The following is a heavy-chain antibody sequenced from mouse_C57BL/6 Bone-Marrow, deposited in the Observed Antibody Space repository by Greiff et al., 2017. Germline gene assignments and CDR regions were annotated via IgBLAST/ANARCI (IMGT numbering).Heavy chain of an antibody. J-gene: IGHJ4*01. CDR1: GYTFTDYY. CDR2: IYPGSGNT. CDR3: ATDYGNYVGYAMDY. D-gene: IGHD2-1*01. V-gene: IGHV1-76*01. Sequence: VQLQQSGAELVRPGASVKLSCKASGYTFTDYYINWVKQRPGQGLEWIARIYPGSGNTYYNEKFKGKATLTAEKSSSTAYMQLSSLTSEDSAVXVSATDYGNYVGYAMDYWGQGTSVTVSS.